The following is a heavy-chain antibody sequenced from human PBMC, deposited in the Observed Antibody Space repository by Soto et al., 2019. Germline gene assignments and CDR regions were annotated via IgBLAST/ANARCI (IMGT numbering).Heavy chain of an antibody. J-gene: IGHJ3*01. V-gene: IGHV3-21*06. CDR1: GFTFSDYS. D-gene: IGHD2-8*01. CDR2: IRSGGSYI. Sequence: VQLVESGGGVVKPGGSLRLSCAASGFTFSDYSINWVRQAPGKGLEWVSYIRSGGSYINYADSVRGRFTISRDNAKSSLYMHMSSLRAEDTAVYFCARPGWCTSGSCTRAFDLWGQGTKVTVSA. CDR3: ARPGWCTSGSCTRAFDL.